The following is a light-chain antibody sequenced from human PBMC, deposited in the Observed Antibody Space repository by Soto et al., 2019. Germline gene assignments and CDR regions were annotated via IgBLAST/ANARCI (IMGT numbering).Light chain of an antibody. J-gene: IGLJ2*01. CDR3: QSEDRSGNYVV. CDR1: ALPKQY. CDR2: KDR. Sequence: SYELTHPPSVSVYPGQTARIICSGEALPKQYAYWYQQKPGQPPVLVIYKDRERPSGIPERFSGSSAGTTVTLTISGVQAEDEAEYYCQSEDRSGNYVVFGGGTKLNVL. V-gene: IGLV3-25*03.